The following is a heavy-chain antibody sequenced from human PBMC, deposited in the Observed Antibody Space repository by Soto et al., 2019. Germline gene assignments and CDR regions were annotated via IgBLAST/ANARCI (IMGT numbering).Heavy chain of an antibody. CDR1: GYTFTAYA. V-gene: IGHV1-3*05. D-gene: IGHD3-16*02. CDR2: INPANGNT. Sequence: QVQLAQSGAEERKPGASVKVSCEATGYTFTAYAMHWVRQAPGQRLEWMGWINPANGNTKYSQKFQGRRTITSDTPANTVDMELNSLTSEDTAMYYCTRSAISPYGGLIGPFDYWGQGNLVTVSS. CDR3: TRSAISPYGGLIGPFDY. J-gene: IGHJ4*02.